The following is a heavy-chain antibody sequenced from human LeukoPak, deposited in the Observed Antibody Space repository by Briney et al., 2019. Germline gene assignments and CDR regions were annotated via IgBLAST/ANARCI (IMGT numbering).Heavy chain of an antibody. D-gene: IGHD2-2*01. Sequence: GGSLRLSCAASGFTFSDYYMTWIRQAPGKGLEWVSYISSSGTTIYYADSVKGRFTISRDNAKNSLYLQMNSLRAGDTAVYYCARGDCISTSCSSGHFAYWGQGTLVTVSS. V-gene: IGHV3-11*01. J-gene: IGHJ4*02. CDR1: GFTFSDYY. CDR2: ISSSGTTI. CDR3: ARGDCISTSCSSGHFAY.